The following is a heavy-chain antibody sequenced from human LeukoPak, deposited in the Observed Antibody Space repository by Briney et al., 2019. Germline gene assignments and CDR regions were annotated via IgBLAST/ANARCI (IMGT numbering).Heavy chain of an antibody. V-gene: IGHV3-74*01. CDR3: VPKGTEGY. Sequence: GGSLRLSCAASGFTFSDYWMHWVRQAPGKGLVWVSHINADEDRAAYADSVRGRFSISRDNSKNTLYLQMSSLRAEDTAVYYCVPKGTEGYWGQGTLVTVSS. J-gene: IGHJ4*02. CDR2: INADEDRA. CDR1: GFTFSDYW.